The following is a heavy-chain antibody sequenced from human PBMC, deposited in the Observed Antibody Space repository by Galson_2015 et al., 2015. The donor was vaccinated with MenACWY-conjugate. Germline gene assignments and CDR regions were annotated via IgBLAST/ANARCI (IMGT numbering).Heavy chain of an antibody. D-gene: IGHD4-23*01. V-gene: IGHV3-74*01. CDR1: GFTFSSYW. J-gene: IGHJ4*02. CDR2: INNDGSDT. CDR3: ARDNSAGPDLFDY. Sequence: SLRLSCAASGFTFSSYWMHWVRQAPGKGLLWVSRINNDGSDTSYADSVKGRLTISRDNAKNTLYLQMNSLRAEDTAVYYCARDNSAGPDLFDYWGQGTLSPSLQ.